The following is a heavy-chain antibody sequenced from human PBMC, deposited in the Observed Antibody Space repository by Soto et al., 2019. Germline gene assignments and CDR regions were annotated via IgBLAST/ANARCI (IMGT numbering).Heavy chain of an antibody. CDR2: MNPSTGNT. CDR3: ARGRIIVAGGFDP. Sequence: QVQLVQSGAEVKKPGASVKVSCKASGYTFTSYDIIWVRQATGQGLEWMGWMNPSTGNTDSAEKFQGRLTMTRNTSISTVNMELSSLGFEDPAVYYCARGRIIVAGGFDPWGQGTLVTVSS. J-gene: IGHJ5*02. CDR1: GYTFTSYD. D-gene: IGHD6-19*01. V-gene: IGHV1-8*01.